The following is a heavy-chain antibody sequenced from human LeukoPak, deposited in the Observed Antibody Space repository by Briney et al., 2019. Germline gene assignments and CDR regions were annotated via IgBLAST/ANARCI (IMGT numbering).Heavy chain of an antibody. CDR2: IRTSTSNN. CDR1: GFTFSAHT. J-gene: IGHJ4*02. CDR3: ARAAGEFAIGAAPFDY. V-gene: IGHV3-21*04. Sequence: GGSLRLSCAASGFTFSAHTMNWVRQAPGKDLEWVASIRTSTSNNIFNADSVKGRFTISRDNAKNSLFLQMNSLRAEDTAVYYCARAAGEFAIGAAPFDYWGQGTLVTVSS. D-gene: IGHD3-16*01.